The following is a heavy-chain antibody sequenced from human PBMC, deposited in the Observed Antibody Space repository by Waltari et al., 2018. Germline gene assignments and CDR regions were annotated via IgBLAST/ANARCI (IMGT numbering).Heavy chain of an antibody. J-gene: IGHJ5*02. V-gene: IGHV4-39*02. D-gene: IGHD6-25*01. CDR1: GDSMRTTNYY. CDR2: VYYTGKT. CDR3: TKSGNSYTNSNFFDP. Sequence: QVQESGPDLVKTSETLSLTCTVSGDSMRTTNYYWAWVRQSPERGLEWLGSVYYTGKTWYNPSLDSRVSLSVDSSKSLFSLRLRSLTAADTAVYFCTKSGNSYTNSNFFDPWGQGLLVTVSS.